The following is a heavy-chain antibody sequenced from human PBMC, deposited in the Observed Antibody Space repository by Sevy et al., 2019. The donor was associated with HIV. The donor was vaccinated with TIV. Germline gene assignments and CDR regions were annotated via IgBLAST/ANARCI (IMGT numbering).Heavy chain of an antibody. CDR1: GDSFSNEY. Sequence: SETLSLTCSVSGDSFSNEYWSWIRQPPGKGLEWIGHFYYSRSTNYNPSLKSRVTISADTSKKQISLKLRSVTAADTAVYYCARNSPYYYYAVDVWGQGTTVTVSS. CDR2: FYYSRST. J-gene: IGHJ6*02. CDR3: ARNSPYYYYAVDV. V-gene: IGHV4-59*01. D-gene: IGHD2-21*01.